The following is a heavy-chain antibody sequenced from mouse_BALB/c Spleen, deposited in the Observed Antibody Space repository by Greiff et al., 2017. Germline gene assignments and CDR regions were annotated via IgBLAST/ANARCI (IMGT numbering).Heavy chain of an antibody. CDR1: GYTFTSYW. V-gene: IGHV1S22*01. CDR2: IYPGSGST. CDR3: TRDGNYVYAMDY. Sequence: LKQPGSELVRPGASVKLSCKASGYTFTSYWMHWAKQRPGQGLEWIGNIYPGSGSTNYDEKFKSKATLTVDTSSSTAYMQLSSLTSEDSAVYYCTRDGNYVYAMDYWGQGTSVTVSS. J-gene: IGHJ4*01. D-gene: IGHD2-1*01.